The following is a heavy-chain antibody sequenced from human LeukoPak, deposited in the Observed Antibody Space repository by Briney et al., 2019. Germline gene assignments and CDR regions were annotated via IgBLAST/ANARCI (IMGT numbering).Heavy chain of an antibody. Sequence: SETLSLTCAVHGGSLTGYSWAWVRQSPGEGLEWIGEINQVERTIYSPSLESRVSISLEASKNQFFLQLTSVAAADTAMYYCTRGRATPSRLFFDYYFMDVWGPETPVTVSS. V-gene: IGHV4-34*01. CDR3: TRGRATPSRLFFDYYFMDV. D-gene: IGHD2-15*01. CDR1: GGSLTGYS. J-gene: IGHJ6*03. CDR2: INQVERT.